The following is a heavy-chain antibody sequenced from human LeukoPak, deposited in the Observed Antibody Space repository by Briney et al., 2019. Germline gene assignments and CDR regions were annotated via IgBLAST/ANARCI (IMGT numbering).Heavy chain of an antibody. V-gene: IGHV3-11*01. CDR1: GFGFNKAW. CDR2: IGGSGSII. J-gene: IGHJ3*01. CDR3: GRDFGLIGTKRSFDL. D-gene: IGHD1-7*01. Sequence: GGSLRLSCAASGFGFNKAWMSWVRQAPGKGLEWLSYIGGSGSIIFYADSVKGRFTISRDNAKNSLFLQMNSLRAEDTAVYYCGRDFGLIGTKRSFDLWGQGTMVTVSS.